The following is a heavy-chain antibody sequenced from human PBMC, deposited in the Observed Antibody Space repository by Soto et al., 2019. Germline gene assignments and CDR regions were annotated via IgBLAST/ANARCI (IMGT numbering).Heavy chain of an antibody. CDR2: MHTSGST. CDR3: ARDEYGYGDSYDS. V-gene: IGHV4-4*07. CDR1: GVSISTYH. J-gene: IGHJ4*02. D-gene: IGHD5-12*01. Sequence: PSETLSLTCIVPGVSISTYHWSWIRQPAGKGLEWIGRMHTSGSTNYNPSLKSRVSMSVDTSKNHFSLKVSSVTAADTAVYYCARDEYGYGDSYDSWGQGTLVTVSS.